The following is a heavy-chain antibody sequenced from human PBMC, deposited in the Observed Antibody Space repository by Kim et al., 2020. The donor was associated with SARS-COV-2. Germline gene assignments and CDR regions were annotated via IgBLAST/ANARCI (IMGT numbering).Heavy chain of an antibody. CDR1: GGSISSSSYY. J-gene: IGHJ5*02. CDR2: IYYSGST. D-gene: IGHD2-8*01. CDR3: ARHKDQGMVAEPFDP. V-gene: IGHV4-39*01. Sequence: SETLSLTCTVSGGSISSSSYYWGWIRQPPGKGLEWIGSIYYSGSTYYNPSLKSRVTISVDTSKNQFSLKLSSVTAADTAVYYCARHKDQGMVAEPFDPWGQGTLVTVSS.